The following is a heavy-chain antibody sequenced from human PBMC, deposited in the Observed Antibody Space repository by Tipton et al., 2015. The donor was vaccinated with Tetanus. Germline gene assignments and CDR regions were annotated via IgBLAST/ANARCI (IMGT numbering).Heavy chain of an antibody. Sequence: SLRLSCTASGFTFSNFAMSWVRQAPGKGLEWVSTISGSGDYTYYADSVKGQFTISRDNSKNTLSLRMNSLRADDTAVYYCAKGGGHSGSWSDYLDSWGQGTLVTVSS. CDR1: GFTFSNFA. CDR2: ISGSGDYT. D-gene: IGHD6-13*01. V-gene: IGHV3-23*01. CDR3: AKGGGHSGSWSDYLDS. J-gene: IGHJ4*02.